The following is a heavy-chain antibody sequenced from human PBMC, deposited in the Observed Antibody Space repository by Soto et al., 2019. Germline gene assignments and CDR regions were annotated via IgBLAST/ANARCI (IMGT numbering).Heavy chain of an antibody. CDR3: ARGYYDSSGYYYGPFDY. CDR2: ISSSI. Sequence: GGSLRLSCAASGFTFSDYYMSWIRQAPGKGLEWVSYISSSIGYADSVKGRFTISRDNAKNSLYLQMNSLRAEDTALYYCARGYYDSSGYYYGPFDYWGQGTLVTVSS. D-gene: IGHD3-22*01. J-gene: IGHJ4*02. V-gene: IGHV3-11*01. CDR1: GFTFSDYY.